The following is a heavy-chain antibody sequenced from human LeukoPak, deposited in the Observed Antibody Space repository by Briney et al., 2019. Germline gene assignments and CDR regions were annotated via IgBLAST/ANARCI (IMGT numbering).Heavy chain of an antibody. J-gene: IGHJ4*02. CDR2: ISSDGGNR. CDR3: ARGRAVTGSTVIDY. CDR1: GFTFSSYA. Sequence: PGGSLRLSCAASGFTFSSYAMHWVRRAPGKALEWVATISSDGGNRYYSDSVKGRFTISRDNSKNTLYLQMNSPRPEDTAVFHCARGRAVTGSTVIDYWGQGTLVTVSS. D-gene: IGHD6-19*01. V-gene: IGHV3-30-3*01.